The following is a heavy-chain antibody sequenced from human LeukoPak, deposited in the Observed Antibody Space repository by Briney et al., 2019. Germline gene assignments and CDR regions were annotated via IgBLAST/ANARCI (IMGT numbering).Heavy chain of an antibody. Sequence: PSETLSLTCAVYGGSFSGYYWSWIRQPPGKGLEWIGEISHSGSTNYNPPLKSRVTISVDTSKNQFSLKLSSVTAADTAVYYCARGPQRAFDIWGQGTMVTVSS. CDR1: GGSFSGYY. CDR3: ARGPQRAFDI. V-gene: IGHV4-34*01. CDR2: ISHSGST. J-gene: IGHJ3*02.